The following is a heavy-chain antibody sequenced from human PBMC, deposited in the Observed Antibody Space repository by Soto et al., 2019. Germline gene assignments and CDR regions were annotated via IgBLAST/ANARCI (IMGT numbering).Heavy chain of an antibody. CDR3: ARGLIVVGRDAFDI. J-gene: IGHJ3*02. V-gene: IGHV1-18*01. CDR1: GYTFTSYG. Sequence: QVQLVQSGAEVKKPGASVKVSCKASGYTFTSYGINWVRQAPGQVLEWMGWIIAYNGNTNYAQKLQGRVTMTTDTTTSTAYMELRSLRSDYTAVYYCARGLIVVGRDAFDIWGQGTMVTVSS. D-gene: IGHD2-21*01. CDR2: IIAYNGNT.